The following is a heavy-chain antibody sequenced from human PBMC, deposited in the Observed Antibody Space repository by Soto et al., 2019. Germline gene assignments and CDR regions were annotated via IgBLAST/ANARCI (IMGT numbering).Heavy chain of an antibody. D-gene: IGHD1-1*01. Sequence: LKVSCKASGYTFTGYYMHWVRQAPGQGLEWMGWINPNSGGTNYAQKFQGWVTMTRDTSISTAYMELSRLRSDDTAVYYCARVGGTTYYYGMDVWGQGTTVTVSS. J-gene: IGHJ6*02. CDR3: ARVGGTTYYYGMDV. CDR2: INPNSGGT. CDR1: GYTFTGYY. V-gene: IGHV1-2*04.